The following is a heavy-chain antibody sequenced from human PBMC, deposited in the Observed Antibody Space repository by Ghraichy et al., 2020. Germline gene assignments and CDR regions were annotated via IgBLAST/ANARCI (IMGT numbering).Heavy chain of an antibody. CDR1: GYTFTGYY. J-gene: IGHJ6*02. V-gene: IGHV1-2*04. D-gene: IGHD1-14*01. Sequence: ASVKVSCKASGYTFTGYYMHWVRQAPGQGLEWMGWINPNSGGTNYAQKFQGWVTMTRDTSISTAYMELSRLRSDDTAVYYCARGVGTPIADYYYGMDVWGQGTTVTVSS. CDR2: INPNSGGT. CDR3: ARGVGTPIADYYYGMDV.